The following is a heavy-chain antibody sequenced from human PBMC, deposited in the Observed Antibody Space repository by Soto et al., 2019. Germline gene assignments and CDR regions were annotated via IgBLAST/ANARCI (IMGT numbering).Heavy chain of an antibody. CDR2: INPNSGGT. V-gene: IGHV1-2*04. J-gene: IGHJ5*02. D-gene: IGHD2-15*01. CDR1: GYTFTGYY. CDR3: ARDRSGSALNWFDP. Sequence: QVQLVQSGAEVKKPGASVKVSCKASGYTFTGYYMHWVRQAPGQGLEWMGWINPNSGGTNYEQKFQGWVTMTRDTSISTAYMELSRLRSDDTAVYYCARDRSGSALNWFDPWGQGTLVTVSS.